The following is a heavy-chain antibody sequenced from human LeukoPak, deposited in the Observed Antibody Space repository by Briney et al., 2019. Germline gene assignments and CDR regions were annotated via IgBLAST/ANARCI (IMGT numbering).Heavy chain of an antibody. D-gene: IGHD3-10*01. V-gene: IGHV3-30*18. CDR2: ISHDVSNK. J-gene: IGHJ4*02. Sequence: GGSLRLSCAASGFTFSSYGMHWVRQAPGKGLEWVAVISHDVSNKYYADSVKGRFTISRDNSKNTLYLQMNSLRAEDTAVYYCANENYYGSGSYPDYWGQGTLVTVSS. CDR3: ANENYYGSGSYPDY. CDR1: GFTFSSYG.